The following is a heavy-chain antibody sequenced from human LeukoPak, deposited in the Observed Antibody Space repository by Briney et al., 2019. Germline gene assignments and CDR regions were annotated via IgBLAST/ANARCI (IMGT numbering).Heavy chain of an antibody. D-gene: IGHD5-18*01. V-gene: IGHV4-59*01. CDR3: ARAGDTAMVRDYYYYYMDV. CDR2: IYYSGST. J-gene: IGHJ6*03. CDR1: GGSISSYY. Sequence: SETLSLTCTVSGGSISSYYWSWIRQPPGKGLEWIGYIYYSGSTNSNPSLKSRATISVDTSKNQFSLKLSSVTAADTAVYYCARAGDTAMVRDYYYYYMDVWGKGTTVTVSS.